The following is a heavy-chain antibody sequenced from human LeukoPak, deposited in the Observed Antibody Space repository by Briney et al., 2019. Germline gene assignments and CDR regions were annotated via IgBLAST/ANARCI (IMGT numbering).Heavy chain of an antibody. D-gene: IGHD1-14*01. CDR2: INHSVST. CDR1: GGSFSGYY. Sequence: SETLSLTCAVYGGSFSGYYWSWIRQPPVKGLEWSGEINHSVSTNYNPSLKSRVTISVDTSKNQFSLKLSSATAADTAVYYCARHNARRYPHRALDIWGQGTMVTVSS. CDR3: ARHNARRYPHRALDI. V-gene: IGHV4-34*01. J-gene: IGHJ3*02.